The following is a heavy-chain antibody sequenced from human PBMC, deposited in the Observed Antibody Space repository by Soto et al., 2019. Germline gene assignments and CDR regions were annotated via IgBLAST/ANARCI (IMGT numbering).Heavy chain of an antibody. CDR2: ISYDGSNK. CDR1: GFTFSSYG. J-gene: IGHJ4*02. D-gene: IGHD6-13*01. Sequence: QVQLVESGGGVVQPGRSLRLSCAASGFTFSSYGMHWVRQAPGKGLEWVAVISYDGSNKYYADSVKGRFTISRDNSKNTLYLQMNSLRAEDTAVDYCAKDGIAAAGRWQPRYFDYWGQGTLVTVSS. V-gene: IGHV3-30*18. CDR3: AKDGIAAAGRWQPRYFDY.